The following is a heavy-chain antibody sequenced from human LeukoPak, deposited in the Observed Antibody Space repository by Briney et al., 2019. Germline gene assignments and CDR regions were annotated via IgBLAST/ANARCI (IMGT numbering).Heavy chain of an antibody. D-gene: IGHD1-26*01. CDR2: INPNSGGT. J-gene: IGHJ5*02. Sequence: ASVKVSCKASGYTFTGYYMHWVRQAPGQGLEWMGRINPNSGGTNYAQKFQGRVTMTRDTSISTAYMELSRLRSDDTAVYYCARDRGSDSVSRGFDPWGQGTLVTVSS. V-gene: IGHV1-2*06. CDR1: GYTFTGYY. CDR3: ARDRGSDSVSRGFDP.